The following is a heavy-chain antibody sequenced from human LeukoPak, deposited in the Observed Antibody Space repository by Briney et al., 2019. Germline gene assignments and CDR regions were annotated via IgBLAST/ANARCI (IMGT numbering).Heavy chain of an antibody. CDR3: ARWSVAYYYYYMDV. J-gene: IGHJ6*03. D-gene: IGHD2-15*01. CDR1: GGHFRGYY. V-gene: IGHV4-34*01. Sequence: SETLSLPRAVYGGHFRGYYWRWIRPPPGKGVEWIGEFYHSGSHNQNPPLKGRVPISVDTHKKHLSLKLSSVTAADTAVYYCARWSVAYYYYYMDVWGKGTTVTISS. CDR2: FYHSGSH.